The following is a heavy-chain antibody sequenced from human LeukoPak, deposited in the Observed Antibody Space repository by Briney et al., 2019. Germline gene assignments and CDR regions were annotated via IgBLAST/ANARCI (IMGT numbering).Heavy chain of an antibody. J-gene: IGHJ4*02. V-gene: IGHV1-69*01. CDR3: AAGYGSGSYYNIPY. CDR2: IIPIFGTA. CDR1: GGTFSSYA. D-gene: IGHD3-10*01. Sequence: SVKVSCKASGGTFSSYAISWVRQAPGQGLEWMGGIIPIFGTANYAQKFQGRVTITADESTSTAYMELSSLRSEDTAVYCCAAGYGSGSYYNIPYWGQGTLVTVSS.